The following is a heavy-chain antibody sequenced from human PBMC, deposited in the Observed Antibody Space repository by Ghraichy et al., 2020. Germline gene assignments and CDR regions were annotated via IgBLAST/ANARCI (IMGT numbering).Heavy chain of an antibody. J-gene: IGHJ5*02. Sequence: GGSLRLSCVVSGYISNVQEMTWVRQAPGKGLEWVAGIHIGRNTVYYADSVKGRFTISRENAETSLSLQMSSRRVEDTAVYYCAVGGVQLWFNWFDHWGQGTLVTVSS. CDR2: IHIGRNTV. CDR1: GYISNVQE. D-gene: IGHD1-1*01. CDR3: AVGGVQLWFNWFDH. V-gene: IGHV3-48*03.